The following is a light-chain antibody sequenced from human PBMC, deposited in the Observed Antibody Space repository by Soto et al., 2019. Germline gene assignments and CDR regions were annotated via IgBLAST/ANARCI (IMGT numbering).Light chain of an antibody. J-gene: IGLJ1*01. V-gene: IGLV2-14*01. CDR1: SSDLAIYNY. CDR2: QVT. Sequence: QSVLTQPASVSGSPGQSITISCTGTSSDLAIYNYVSWYQQQPGKAPKLMIYQVTNRPSGVSNRFSGSRSGNTASLTISGLQAEDEADYYCISYTSDDVRYVFGTGTKVTV. CDR3: ISYTSDDVRYV.